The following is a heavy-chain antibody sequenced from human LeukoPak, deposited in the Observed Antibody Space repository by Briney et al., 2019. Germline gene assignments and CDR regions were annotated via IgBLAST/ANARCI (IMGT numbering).Heavy chain of an antibody. CDR2: IRYDGSIK. CDR1: AFTFRNYG. V-gene: IGHV3-30*02. J-gene: IGHJ4*02. D-gene: IGHD3-10*01. CDR3: AKDVNVGGDYFDY. Sequence: PGGSLRLSCSACAFTFRNYGMHWVRLAPGKGLEWVAFIRYDGSIKYYVDSVKGRFTVSRDDSKNTLYLQMNSLRAEDTAVYYCAKDVNVGGDYFDYWGQGTLVPVSS.